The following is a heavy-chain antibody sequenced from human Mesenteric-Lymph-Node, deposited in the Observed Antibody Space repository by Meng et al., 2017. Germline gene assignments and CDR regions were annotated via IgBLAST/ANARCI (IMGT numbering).Heavy chain of an antibody. V-gene: IGHV1-2*02. J-gene: IGHJ4*02. D-gene: IGHD3-10*01. CDR1: GYTFSGYY. Sequence: ASVKVSCKASGYTFSGYYIHWVRQAPGQGLEWMAWINPDSGATKSSQRFQGRVTMTRDTSTSTVYMELSSLRSEDTAVYYCARGSTVRGVKMGPYWGQGTLVTVSS. CDR3: ARGSTVRGVKMGPY. CDR2: INPDSGAT.